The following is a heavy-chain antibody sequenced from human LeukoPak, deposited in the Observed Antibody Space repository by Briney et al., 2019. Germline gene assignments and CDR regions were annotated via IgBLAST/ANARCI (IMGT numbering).Heavy chain of an antibody. CDR3: ARVRGYKKDY. Sequence: PSETLSLTCAVYGGSFSGYYWSWIRQPPGKGLEWIGEINHSGSTNYNPSLKSRVTISVDTSKNQFSLKLSSVTAADTAVYYCARVRGYKKDYWGQGTLVTVSS. CDR1: GGSFSGYY. V-gene: IGHV4-34*01. D-gene: IGHD3-10*01. J-gene: IGHJ4*02. CDR2: INHSGST.